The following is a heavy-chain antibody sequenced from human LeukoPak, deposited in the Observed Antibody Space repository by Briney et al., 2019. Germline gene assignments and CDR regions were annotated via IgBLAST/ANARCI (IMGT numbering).Heavy chain of an antibody. J-gene: IGHJ4*02. CDR1: GFTFSTYS. CDR3: AKEVDYQNLEH. V-gene: IGHV3-23*01. CDR2: ISGTGGRT. D-gene: IGHD3/OR15-3a*01. Sequence: GGSLRLSCAATGFTFSTYSMSWVRPAPGRGLEWVSAISGTGGRTYYADSVKGRFTISSDTSKNTLFLQMKSLIVEDTAVYYCAKEVDYQNLEHWGQGTLVTVSS.